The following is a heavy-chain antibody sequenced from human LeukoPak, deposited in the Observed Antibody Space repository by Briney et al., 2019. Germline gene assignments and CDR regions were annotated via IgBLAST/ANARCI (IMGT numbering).Heavy chain of an antibody. Sequence: GRSLRLSCAASGFTFDNYAMHWVRQAPGKGLEWLSIISWNSGYIGYADSVKGRFTISRDNAKKSLDLQMNSLRAEDTAFYYCARVRGTYSSGYFFDYWGQGTLVTVSS. CDR2: ISWNSGYI. CDR1: GFTFDNYA. CDR3: ARVRGTYSSGYFFDY. J-gene: IGHJ4*02. D-gene: IGHD6-19*01. V-gene: IGHV3-9*01.